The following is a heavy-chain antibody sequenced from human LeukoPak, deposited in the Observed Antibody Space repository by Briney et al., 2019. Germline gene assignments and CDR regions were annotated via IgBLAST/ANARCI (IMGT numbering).Heavy chain of an antibody. CDR3: ASSSSSFPYFDY. D-gene: IGHD6-6*01. CDR2: ISSTGTYI. Sequence: MSGGSLRLSCAASGFTFSSYTVNWVRQAPGKGLEWVSSISSTGTYIYYADSVKGRFTISRDNAKNSLYLQMNSLRAEDTAVYYCASSSSSFPYFDYWGQGTLVTVSS. CDR1: GFTFSSYT. V-gene: IGHV3-21*01. J-gene: IGHJ4*02.